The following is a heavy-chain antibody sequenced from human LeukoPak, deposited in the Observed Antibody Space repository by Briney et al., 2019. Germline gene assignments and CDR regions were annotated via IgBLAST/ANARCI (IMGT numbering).Heavy chain of an antibody. V-gene: IGHV1-69*13. CDR1: GGTFSSYA. Sequence: ASVKVSCKASGGTFSSYAISWVRQAPGQGLEWMGGIIPIFGTANYAQKFQGRVTITADESTSTAYMELSSLRSEDTAVYYCARDRRSSGYWVGFDYWGQGTLVTVSS. CDR2: IIPIFGTA. J-gene: IGHJ4*02. D-gene: IGHD3-22*01. CDR3: ARDRRSSGYWVGFDY.